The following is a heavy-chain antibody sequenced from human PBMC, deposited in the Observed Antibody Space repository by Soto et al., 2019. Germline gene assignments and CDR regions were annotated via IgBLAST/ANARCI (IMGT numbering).Heavy chain of an antibody. CDR3: ARALELLWFGELRDTPDYGMDV. D-gene: IGHD3-10*01. J-gene: IGHJ6*02. CDR2: INPNSGGT. V-gene: IGHV1-2*02. CDR1: GYTFTGYY. Sequence: ASVKVSCKASGYTFTGYYMHWVRQSPGQGLEWMGWINPNSGGTDYAQKFQGRVTMTRDTSISTAYMELSRLRSDDTAVYYCARALELLWFGELRDTPDYGMDVWGQGTTVTVSS.